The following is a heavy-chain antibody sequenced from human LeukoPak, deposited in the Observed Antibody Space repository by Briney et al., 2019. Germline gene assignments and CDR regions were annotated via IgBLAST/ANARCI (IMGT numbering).Heavy chain of an antibody. Sequence: GGSLRLSCAASGFTFSSYAMSWVRQAPGKGLEWVSAISGSGGSTYYADSVKGRFTISRDNSKNTLYLQMNSLRAEDTAVYYCAKGGYCSGGSCYLSSTDYWGQGTLVTVSS. CDR2: ISGSGGST. CDR3: AKGGYCSGGSCYLSSTDY. CDR1: GFTFSSYA. D-gene: IGHD2-15*01. V-gene: IGHV3-23*01. J-gene: IGHJ4*02.